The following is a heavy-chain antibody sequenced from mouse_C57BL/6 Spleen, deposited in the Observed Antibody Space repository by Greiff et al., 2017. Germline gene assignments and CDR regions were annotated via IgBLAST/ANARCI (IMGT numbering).Heavy chain of an antibody. J-gene: IGHJ2*01. D-gene: IGHD2-1*01. Sequence: VQLQQPGAELVKPGASVKLSCKASGYTFTSYWMHWVKQRPGQGLEWIGMIHPNSGSTNYNEKFKSKATLTVDKSSSTAYMQLSSLTSEDSAVYYCAREGNYVLYYFDYWGQGTTLTVSS. CDR1: GYTFTSYW. CDR2: IHPNSGST. CDR3: AREGNYVLYYFDY. V-gene: IGHV1-64*01.